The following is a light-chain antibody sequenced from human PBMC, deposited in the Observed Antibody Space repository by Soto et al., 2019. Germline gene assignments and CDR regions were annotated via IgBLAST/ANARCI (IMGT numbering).Light chain of an antibody. J-gene: IGLJ2*01. Sequence: QSALPQPASVYGSPGQSITISCTGTSSDVGSYNLVSWYQQHPGKAPKLMIYEVSKRPSGVSNRFSGSKSGNTASLTISGLQAEDEADYYCCSYAGSSTFVVFGGGTKVTVL. V-gene: IGLV2-23*02. CDR1: SSDVGSYNL. CDR3: CSYAGSSTFVV. CDR2: EVS.